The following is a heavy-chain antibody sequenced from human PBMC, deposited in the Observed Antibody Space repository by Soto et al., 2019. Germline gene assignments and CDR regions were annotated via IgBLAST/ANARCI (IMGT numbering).Heavy chain of an antibody. CDR2: INSGSGNT. Sequence: ASVKVSCKASGYTFTNYGIHWVRQAPGQRLEWMGWINSGSGNTKYSQKLQGRVTINRDTSASTAYMELSSLRSEDTAVYYCARSGYSSGWYHWYFDFWGSGTLVTVSS. CDR1: GYTFTNYG. D-gene: IGHD6-19*01. J-gene: IGHJ2*01. CDR3: ARSGYSSGWYHWYFDF. V-gene: IGHV1-3*01.